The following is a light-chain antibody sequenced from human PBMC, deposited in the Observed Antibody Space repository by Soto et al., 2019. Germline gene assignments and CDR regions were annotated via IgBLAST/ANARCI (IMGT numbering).Light chain of an antibody. J-gene: IGLJ2*01. CDR1: NIGSKN. CDR2: RDS. V-gene: IGLV3-9*01. CDR3: QVWDSSTGV. Sequence: ELTQPLSVSVALGQTARITCGGNNIGSKNVHWYQQKPGQAPVLVIYRDSNRPSGIPERFSGSNSGNTATLTISRAQAGDEADYYCQVWDSSTGVFGGGTQLTVL.